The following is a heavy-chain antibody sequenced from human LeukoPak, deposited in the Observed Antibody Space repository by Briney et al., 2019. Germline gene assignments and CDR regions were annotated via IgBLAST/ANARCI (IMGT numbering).Heavy chain of an antibody. CDR3: ASVGGYSGYDYSSRHGMDV. D-gene: IGHD5-12*01. V-gene: IGHV4-30-4*01. CDR2: IYYSGST. Sequence: PSETLSLTCTVSGGSISSGDYYWSWIRQPPGKGLEWIGYIYYSGSTYYNPSLKSRVTISVDTSKNQFSPKLSSVTAADTAVYYCASVGGYSGYDYSSRHGMDVWGQGTTVTVSS. J-gene: IGHJ6*02. CDR1: GGSISSGDYY.